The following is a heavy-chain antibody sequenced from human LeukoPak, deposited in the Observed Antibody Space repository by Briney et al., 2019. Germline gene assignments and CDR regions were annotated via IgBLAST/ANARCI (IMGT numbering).Heavy chain of an antibody. J-gene: IGHJ4*02. CDR3: ARTRGINWNRGSFDY. D-gene: IGHD1-20*01. CDR1: GFTFSSYS. CDR2: ISSRSSYI. Sequence: PGGSLRLSCAASGFTFSSYSMNWVRQAPGKGLECVSSISSRSSYIYYADSVKGRFTISRDNAENSLYLQMDSLRAEDTAVYYCARTRGINWNRGSFDYWGQGTLVTVSS. V-gene: IGHV3-21*01.